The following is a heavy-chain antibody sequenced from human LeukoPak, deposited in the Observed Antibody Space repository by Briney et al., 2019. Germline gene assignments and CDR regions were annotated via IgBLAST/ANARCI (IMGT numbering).Heavy chain of an antibody. V-gene: IGHV4-59*01. Sequence: SETLSLTCTVSGDSISSYYWSWIRQPPGKGLEWIGYIYYSGSTNYNPSLKSRVTISVDISKNQFSLKLNSVTAADTAVYYCARGNGDYSFSFHYYYYMDVWGKGTTVTVSS. CDR2: IYYSGST. J-gene: IGHJ6*03. CDR1: GDSISSYY. D-gene: IGHD4-17*01. CDR3: ARGNGDYSFSFHYYYYMDV.